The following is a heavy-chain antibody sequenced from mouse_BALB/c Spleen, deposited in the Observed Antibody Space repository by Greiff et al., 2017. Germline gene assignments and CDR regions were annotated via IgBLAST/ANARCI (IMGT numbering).Heavy chain of an antibody. Sequence: EVQLQQSGAELVKPGASVKLSCTASGFNIKDTYMHWVKQRPEQGLEWIGRIDPANGNTKYDPKFQGKATITADTSSNTAYLQLSSLTSEDTAVYYCARNYRLWYFDVWGAGTTVTVSS. D-gene: IGHD2-14*01. CDR1: GFNIKDTY. V-gene: IGHV14-3*02. J-gene: IGHJ1*01. CDR3: ARNYRLWYFDV. CDR2: IDPANGNT.